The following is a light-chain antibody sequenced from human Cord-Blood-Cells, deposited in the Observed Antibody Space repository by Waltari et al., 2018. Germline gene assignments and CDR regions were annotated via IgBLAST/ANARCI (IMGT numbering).Light chain of an antibody. CDR2: YDS. CDR1: NIGSKS. CDR3: QVWDSSSDHRV. J-gene: IGLJ1*01. Sequence: SYVLTQPPSVSVAPGKTARITCGGNNIGSKSVHWYQQKPGQAPVLVIYYDSDRPSGIPERFSGSNSGNTATLTISSVEAGDEADYYCQVWDSSSDHRVFGTGTKVTVL. V-gene: IGLV3-21*04.